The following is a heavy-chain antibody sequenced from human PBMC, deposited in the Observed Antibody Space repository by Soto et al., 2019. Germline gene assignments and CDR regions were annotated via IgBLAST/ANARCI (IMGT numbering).Heavy chain of an antibody. CDR3: ARTPRAQMIVLEAATRFDY. CDR1: GYTFTTYG. D-gene: IGHD2-15*01. CDR2: ISPYNGDT. Sequence: QVQLVQSGAEVKRPGASVKVSCKASGYTFTTYGFNWVRPAPGQGLEWMGWISPYNGDTNYAQNFQDRVTLTTDTSTSTAYMELWSLTSDDTAVYYCARTPRAQMIVLEAATRFDYWGQGTLVTVSS. V-gene: IGHV1-18*04. J-gene: IGHJ4*02.